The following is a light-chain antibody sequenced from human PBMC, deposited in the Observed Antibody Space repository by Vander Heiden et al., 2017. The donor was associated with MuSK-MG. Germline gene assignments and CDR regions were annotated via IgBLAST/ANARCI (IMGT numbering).Light chain of an antibody. V-gene: IGKV3-11*01. CDR2: DAS. CDR3: QQLSNSPAET. CDR1: QSVSSY. Sequence: EIVLTQSPATLSLSPGERATLSCRASQSVSSYLAWYQQKPGQAPRLLIYDASNRATGTPAKFSGSRYGTDFTLTISSRDPEDLTVYYCQQLSNSPAETYGGGTKVEIK. J-gene: IGKJ4*01.